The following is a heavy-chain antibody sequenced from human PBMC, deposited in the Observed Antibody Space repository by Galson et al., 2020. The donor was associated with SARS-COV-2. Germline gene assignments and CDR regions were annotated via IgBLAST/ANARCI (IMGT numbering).Heavy chain of an antibody. D-gene: IGHD6-19*01. J-gene: IGHJ4*02. CDR3: ARLAVAGTNFDY. V-gene: IGHV4-39*01. CDR2: IYYSGST. Sequence: SETLSLTCTVSGGSISSSSYYWGWIRQPPGKGLEWIGSIYYSGSTYYNPSLKSRGTISVDTSKNQFSLKLSSVTAADTAVYYCARLAVAGTNFDYWGQGTLVTVSS. CDR1: GGSISSSSYY.